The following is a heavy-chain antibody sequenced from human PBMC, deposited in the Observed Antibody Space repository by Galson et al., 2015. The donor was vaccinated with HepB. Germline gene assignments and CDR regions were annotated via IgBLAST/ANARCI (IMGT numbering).Heavy chain of an antibody. CDR1: GFTFSNYA. CDR2: ISGSGGST. D-gene: IGHD6-19*01. J-gene: IGHJ6*02. V-gene: IGHV3-23*01. CDR3: ARYCVSIGWYTYYGMDV. Sequence: SLRLSCAASGFTFSNYAMTWVRQAPGQGLEWVSAISGSGGSTFYADSLKGRFTIPRAHSQNTVYLQTNSLRAEDTAIYYCARYCVSIGWYTYYGMDVWGQGTTVTVSS.